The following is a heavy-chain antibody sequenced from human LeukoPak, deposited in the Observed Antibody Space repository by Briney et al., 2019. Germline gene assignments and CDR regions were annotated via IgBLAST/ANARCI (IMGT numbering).Heavy chain of an antibody. CDR3: ARQTRGYVYYFDY. J-gene: IGHJ4*02. V-gene: IGHV3-20*04. CDR1: GFPFQNSG. Sequence: GGSLRLSCAASGFPFQNSGLSWVRQAPGKGLEWISGINWNGDTTVYADSVKGRFTISRDNAKNSLYLQMNSLRADDTAFYYCARQTRGYVYYFDYWGQGTLVTVSS. D-gene: IGHD2-2*01. CDR2: INWNGDTT.